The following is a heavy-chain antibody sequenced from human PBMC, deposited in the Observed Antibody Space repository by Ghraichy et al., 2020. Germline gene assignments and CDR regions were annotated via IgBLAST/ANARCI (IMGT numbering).Heavy chain of an antibody. V-gene: IGHV3-23*01. CDR2: IRESGDNT. J-gene: IGHJ4*02. CDR1: GFTFSSCA. CDR3: AKAKQGVDMIFDH. Sequence: GGSLRLSCAASGFTFSSCAMTWVRQAPGQGPEWVSSIRESGDNTFFADSVKGRFTISRDNSKNTLYLQMNGLRAEDTAIYYCAKAKQGVDMIFDHWGQGTLVTVSS. D-gene: IGHD3-16*01.